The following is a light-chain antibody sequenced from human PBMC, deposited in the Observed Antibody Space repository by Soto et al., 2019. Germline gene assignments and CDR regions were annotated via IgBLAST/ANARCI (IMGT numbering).Light chain of an antibody. J-gene: IGKJ1*01. Sequence: EIVLAQSPGTLSLSPWESETLSCRASQSVSSNLAWYQQKPGQAPRLLIFGASTRAAGIPARFSGSGSGTEFTLTISRLEPEDFAVYYCHHYETFGQGTKVDI. CDR1: QSVSSN. CDR3: HHYET. V-gene: IGKV3-20*01. CDR2: GAS.